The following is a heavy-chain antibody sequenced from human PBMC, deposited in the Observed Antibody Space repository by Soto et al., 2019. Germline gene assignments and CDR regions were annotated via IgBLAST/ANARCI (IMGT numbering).Heavy chain of an antibody. J-gene: IGHJ4*02. V-gene: IGHV3-48*02. CDR1: GFTFSSYS. Sequence: PGGSLRLSCAASGFTFSSYSMSWVRQAPGKGLEWLSYISSSASTKYYADSVKGRFTVSRDNAKNSLYLQMNSLRDEDTAVYYCWRDERSDWNYVVYWGQGTLVTVSS. CDR3: WRDERSDWNYVVY. D-gene: IGHD1-7*01. CDR2: ISSSASTK.